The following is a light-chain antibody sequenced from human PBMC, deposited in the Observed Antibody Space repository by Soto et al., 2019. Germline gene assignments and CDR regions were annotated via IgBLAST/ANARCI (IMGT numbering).Light chain of an antibody. J-gene: IGLJ2*01. CDR3: SSYAGSKKV. CDR1: SSDVGGYNY. CDR2: EVS. Sequence: QSALTQPPSASGSPGQSVTISCTGTSSDVGGYNYVSWYQQHPGKAPKLMIYEVSKRPSGVSDRFSGSKSGNTASLTVSGLQAEDEADSYCSSYAGSKKVFGGGTKVTVL. V-gene: IGLV2-8*01.